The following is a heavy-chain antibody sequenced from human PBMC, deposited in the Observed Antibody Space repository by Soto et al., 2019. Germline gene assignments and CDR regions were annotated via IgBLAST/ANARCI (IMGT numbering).Heavy chain of an antibody. CDR1: GGSFSDYY. D-gene: IGHD5-12*01. CDR2: INHSGST. J-gene: IGHJ4*01. V-gene: IGHV4-34*01. CDR3: ARSSGYDSNSEFPY. Sequence: QVQLQQCGAGLLKPSETLSLTCSDYGGSFSDYYWSWLRQPPGNGLEWIGEINHSGSTTYHPSLNSRVTVSVDTSRTQLSLNLSSVTAAETAVYDCARSSGYDSNSEFPYWGHGALVPVSS.